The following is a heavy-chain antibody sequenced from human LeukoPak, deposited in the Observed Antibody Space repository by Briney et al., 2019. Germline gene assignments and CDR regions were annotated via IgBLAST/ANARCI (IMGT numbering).Heavy chain of an antibody. V-gene: IGHV3-30-3*01. CDR3: ARRAVAGTYGMDV. CDR1: GFTVSSYA. D-gene: IGHD6-19*01. J-gene: IGHJ6*02. CDR2: ISYDGSNK. Sequence: GGCLRLSCAASGFTVSSYAMHWVRQAPGKGLEWVAVISYDGSNKYYADSVKGRFTISRDNSKNTLYLQMNSLRAEDTAVYYCARRAVAGTYGMDVWGQGTTVTVSS.